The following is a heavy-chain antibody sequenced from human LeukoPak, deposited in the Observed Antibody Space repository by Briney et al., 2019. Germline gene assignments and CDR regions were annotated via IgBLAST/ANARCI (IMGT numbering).Heavy chain of an antibody. D-gene: IGHD2-15*01. Sequence: SETLSLTCTVSGGSISSYYWSWIRQPPGKGPEWIGYIYYSGSTNYNPSLKSRVTISVDTSKNQFSLKLSSVTAADTAVYYCAREGGSGGSAYYFDHWGQGTLVTVSS. J-gene: IGHJ4*02. CDR2: IYYSGST. CDR3: AREGGSGGSAYYFDH. CDR1: GGSISSYY. V-gene: IGHV4-59*01.